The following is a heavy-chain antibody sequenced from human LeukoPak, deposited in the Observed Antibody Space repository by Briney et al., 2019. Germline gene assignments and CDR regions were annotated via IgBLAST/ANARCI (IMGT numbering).Heavy chain of an antibody. CDR2: IYPGDSDT. D-gene: IGHD6-19*01. CDR1: GYSFVNYW. J-gene: IGHJ4*02. CDR3: ARHTSSGWYYFDY. V-gene: IGHV5-51*01. Sequence: GESLKISCKGSGYSFVNYWIGWVRQMPGKGLEWMGIIYPGDSDTRYSPSFQGQVTISADKSISTAYLQWSSLKASDTAMYYCARHTSSGWYYFDYWGQGTLVTVSS.